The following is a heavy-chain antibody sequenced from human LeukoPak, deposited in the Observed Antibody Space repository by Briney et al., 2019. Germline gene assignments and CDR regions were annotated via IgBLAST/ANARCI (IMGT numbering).Heavy chain of an antibody. CDR1: GFTVSSKH. J-gene: IGHJ4*02. V-gene: IGHV3-53*01. CDR3: AGMGIATAGAQFDY. CDR2: IYSGGST. Sequence: PGGPLRLSCSASGFTVSSKHMSWVRQAPGKGLEWVSGIYSGGSTYYADSVKGRFTVSRDNSKNTLYLQMNSLRVEDTAVYYCAGMGIATAGAQFDYWGQGTLVTVSS. D-gene: IGHD6-13*01.